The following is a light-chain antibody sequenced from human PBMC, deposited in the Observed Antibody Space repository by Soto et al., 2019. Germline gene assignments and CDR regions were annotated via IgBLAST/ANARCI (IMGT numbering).Light chain of an antibody. CDR1: QNVRSN. Sequence: EIVMTQSPATLSVSPGERATLSCRASQNVRSNLAWYQQKPGQAPKVLIYDASTRVTGIPPRFSGSGSGTEFTLTISSLQSEDSAVYYCQQYNNWSWTFGQGTKVEIK. V-gene: IGKV3-15*01. CDR2: DAS. CDR3: QQYNNWSWT. J-gene: IGKJ1*01.